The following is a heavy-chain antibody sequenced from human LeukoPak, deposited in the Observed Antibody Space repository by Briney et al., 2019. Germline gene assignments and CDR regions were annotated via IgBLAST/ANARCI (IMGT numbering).Heavy chain of an antibody. Sequence: ASVTVSFKASGYTFTSSDINWVRQAAGQGLAWMGWINPNSGRTGYAQKFQGRVTMTANTSISTAYMELSSLRFDDTAVYYCARGRSGLAAAGTYDYWGQGTLITVSS. J-gene: IGHJ4*02. D-gene: IGHD6-13*01. CDR3: ARGRSGLAAAGTYDY. CDR1: GYTFTSSD. CDR2: INPNSGRT. V-gene: IGHV1-8*01.